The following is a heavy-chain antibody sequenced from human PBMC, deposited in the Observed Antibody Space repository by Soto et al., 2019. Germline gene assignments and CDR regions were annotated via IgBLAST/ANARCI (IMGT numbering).Heavy chain of an antibody. CDR1: GFTFSDHY. Sequence: EVQLVESGGGLVQPGGSLRLSCAASGFTFSDHYIDWVRQAPGKGLEWVGRTRNKANSYTTEYAASVKGRFTISREGSENSLYLQMNSLKTEDTAVYYCARLTYSSGRGYYFDYWGQGTLVTVSS. D-gene: IGHD6-19*01. CDR3: ARLTYSSGRGYYFDY. V-gene: IGHV3-72*01. J-gene: IGHJ4*02. CDR2: TRNKANSYTT.